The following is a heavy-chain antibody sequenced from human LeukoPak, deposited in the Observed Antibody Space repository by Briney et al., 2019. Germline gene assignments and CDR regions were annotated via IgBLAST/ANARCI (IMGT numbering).Heavy chain of an antibody. V-gene: IGHV1-69*04. J-gene: IGHJ4*02. CDR2: IIPVIDIA. D-gene: IGHD2-2*01. Sequence: SVKVSFKASGGTFHTYVFTWVRQAPGQGLEWMGKIIPVIDIAKYAQKFRGRVTITADKSTSTAYMELSSLRSEDSAVYYCATEGTKDCSGTSCYEDSWGQGSLVTVSS. CDR1: GGTFHTYV. CDR3: ATEGTKDCSGTSCYEDS.